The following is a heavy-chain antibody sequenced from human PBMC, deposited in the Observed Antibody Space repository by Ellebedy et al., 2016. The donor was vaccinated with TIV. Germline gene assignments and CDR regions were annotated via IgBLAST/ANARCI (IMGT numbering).Heavy chain of an antibody. D-gene: IGHD4-17*01. J-gene: IGHJ5*02. CDR3: ARESTPTVIPLNCWFDP. CDR2: IWCDGSYQ. CDR1: GFTFSSYG. Sequence: GESLKISCAASGFTFSSYGMHWVRQAPGKGLEWVAIIWCDGSYQYYADSVKGRFTISRDNSKNTLYLQMNSLRAEDTAVYYCARESTPTVIPLNCWFDPWGQGTLVTVSS. V-gene: IGHV3-30*02.